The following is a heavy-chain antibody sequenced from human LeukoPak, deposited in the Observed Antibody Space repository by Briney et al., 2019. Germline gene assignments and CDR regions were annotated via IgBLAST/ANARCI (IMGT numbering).Heavy chain of an antibody. CDR1: GFTFSNYG. CDR3: SSELSSWYRTEGRFDP. Sequence: GGSLRLSCAASGFTFSNYGMHLVRQAPGKGLEVVAGGLFNGGNKDYADSVRGRFAISRDNAKNELYLQVSSLRDEQTAVYNCSSELSSWYRTEGRFDPWGEGTLVTVCS. V-gene: IGHV3-33*01. CDR2: GLFNGGNK. D-gene: IGHD6-13*01. J-gene: IGHJ5*02.